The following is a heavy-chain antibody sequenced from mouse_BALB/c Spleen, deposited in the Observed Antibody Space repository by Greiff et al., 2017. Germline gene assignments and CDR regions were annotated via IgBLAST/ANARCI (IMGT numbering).Heavy chain of an antibody. CDR3: ARGGGNSRLPFAY. D-gene: IGHD1-3*01. Sequence: EVQVVESGGGLVQPGGSRKLSCAASGFTFSSFGMHWVRQAPEKGLEWVAYISSGSSTIYYADTVKGRFTISRDNPKNTLFLQMTSLRSEDTAMYYCARGGGNSRLPFAYWGQGTLVTVSA. V-gene: IGHV5-17*02. J-gene: IGHJ3*01. CDR1: GFTFSSFG. CDR2: ISSGSSTI.